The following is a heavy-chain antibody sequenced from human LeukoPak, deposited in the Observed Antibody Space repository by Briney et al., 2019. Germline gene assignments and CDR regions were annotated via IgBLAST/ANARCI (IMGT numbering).Heavy chain of an antibody. J-gene: IGHJ3*02. D-gene: IGHD3-3*01. V-gene: IGHV4-34*01. CDR1: GGSFSDYY. CDR3: ARPLWRLRFFPRLGSDAFDI. CDR2: INHSGST. Sequence: SETLSLTCAVYGGSFSDYYWSWIRQPPGKGLEWIGEINHSGSTNYNPSLKSRVTISVDTSKNQFSLTLNSVTAADTAVYYCARPLWRLRFFPRLGSDAFDIWGQGTMVTVSS.